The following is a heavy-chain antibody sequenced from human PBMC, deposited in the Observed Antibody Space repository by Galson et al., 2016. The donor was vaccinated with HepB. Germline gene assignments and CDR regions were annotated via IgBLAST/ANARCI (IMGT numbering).Heavy chain of an antibody. CDR1: GFTFSSYA. D-gene: IGHD5-18*01. V-gene: IGHV3-33*01. CDR3: ARDPGTVMAAWYFDL. CDR2: IWYDGSNK. J-gene: IGHJ2*01. Sequence: SLRLSCAASGFTFSSYAMHWVRQAPGKGLEWVAVIWYDGSNKYFADSVKGRFTISRDNSKSTLYLQMNSLRAEDTAVYYCARDPGTVMAAWYFDLWGRGTQVTVSS.